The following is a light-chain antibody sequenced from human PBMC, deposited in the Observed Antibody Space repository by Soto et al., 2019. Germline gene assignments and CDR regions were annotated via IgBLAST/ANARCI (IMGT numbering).Light chain of an antibody. CDR3: CSYAGSYTSGV. Sequence: QLVLTQPRSVSGSPGQSVTISCTGTSSNIGGYNYVSWYQQHPGKAPKLLIYDVSKRPSGVPDRFSGSKSGNTASLTISGLQAEDEADYYCCSYAGSYTSGVFGTGTKLTVL. J-gene: IGLJ1*01. CDR2: DVS. CDR1: SSNIGGYNY. V-gene: IGLV2-11*01.